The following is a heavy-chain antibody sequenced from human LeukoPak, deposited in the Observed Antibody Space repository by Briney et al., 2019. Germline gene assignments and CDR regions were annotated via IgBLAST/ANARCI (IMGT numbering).Heavy chain of an antibody. V-gene: IGHV3-7*03. CDR2: IKQDGSEK. Sequence: LSCAXSGFTFSSYWMGGVGQAPGKGREWVANIKQDGSEKYYVDSVKGRFTISRDNAQNSLYLQMNSLRAEDTAVYYCARDPISAAGITFDYWGQGTLVTVSS. J-gene: IGHJ4*02. D-gene: IGHD6-13*01. CDR1: GFTFSSYW. CDR3: ARDPISAAGITFDY.